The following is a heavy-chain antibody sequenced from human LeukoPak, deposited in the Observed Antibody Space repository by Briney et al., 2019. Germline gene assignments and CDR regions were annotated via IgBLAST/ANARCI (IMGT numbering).Heavy chain of an antibody. CDR1: GYTFTGYG. D-gene: IGHD6-13*01. V-gene: IGHV1-18*01. CDR3: AGSLAAAGREYYFDY. J-gene: IGHJ4*02. Sequence: ASVKVSCKASGYTFTGYGISWVRQAPGQGLEWMGWISAYSGNTNYAQKLQGRVTMTTDTSTSTAYMELRSLRSDDTAVYYCAGSLAAAGREYYFDYWGQGTLVTVSS. CDR2: ISAYSGNT.